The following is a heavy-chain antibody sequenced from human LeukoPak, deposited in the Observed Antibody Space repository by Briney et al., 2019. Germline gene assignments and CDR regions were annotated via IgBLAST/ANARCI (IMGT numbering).Heavy chain of an antibody. D-gene: IGHD4-23*01. V-gene: IGHV3-21*01. CDR2: ISSSSNYI. J-gene: IGHJ4*02. Sequence: GGSLRLSCAASGFTFSTYRMNWVRQAPGKGLEWVSSISSSSNYIYYADSVKGRFTISRDNAKNSLSLQLNSLRAEDTAVYYCATDDYGGLDYWGQGTLVTVYS. CDR1: GFTFSTYR. CDR3: ATDDYGGLDY.